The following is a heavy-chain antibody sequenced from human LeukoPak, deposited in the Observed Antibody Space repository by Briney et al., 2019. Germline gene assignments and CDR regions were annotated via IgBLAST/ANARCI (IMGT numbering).Heavy chain of an antibody. CDR1: GYTFTSYY. CDR2: INPSGGST. J-gene: IGHJ4*02. V-gene: IGHV1-46*01. CDR3: ARLFLNYFDY. Sequence: ASVKVSCKASGYTFTSYYMHWVRQAPGRGLEWMGIINPSGGSTSYAQRFQGRVTMTRDTSTSTVYMELSSLRSEDTAVYYCARLFLNYFDYWGQGTLVTVSS.